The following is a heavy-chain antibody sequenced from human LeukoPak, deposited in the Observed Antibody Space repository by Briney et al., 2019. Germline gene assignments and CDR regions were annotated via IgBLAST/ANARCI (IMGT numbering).Heavy chain of an antibody. J-gene: IGHJ6*03. V-gene: IGHV1-69*06. CDR2: IIPIFGTA. CDR1: GGTFSSYA. D-gene: IGHD4-17*01. Sequence: GASVKVSCKASGGTFSSYAISWVRQAPGQGLEWMGGIIPIFGTANYAQKFQGRVTITADKSTSTAYMELSSLRSEDTAVYYCARDRDPIPDYGDYYYYYMDVWGKGTTVTVSS. CDR3: ARDRDPIPDYGDYYYYYMDV.